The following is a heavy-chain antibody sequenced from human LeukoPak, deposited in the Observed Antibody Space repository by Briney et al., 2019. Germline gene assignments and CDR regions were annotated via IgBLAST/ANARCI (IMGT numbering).Heavy chain of an antibody. CDR3: ARERTGIADN. V-gene: IGHV4-59*01. D-gene: IGHD6-13*01. CDR2: IYYSGST. Sequence: PSETLSLTCTVSGGSLSSYYWRWIRQPPGKGLEWIGYIYYSGSTNYNPSLKSRVTISVDTSKNQFSLKLSSVTAADTAVYYCARERTGIADNWGQGTLVTVSS. J-gene: IGHJ4*02. CDR1: GGSLSSYY.